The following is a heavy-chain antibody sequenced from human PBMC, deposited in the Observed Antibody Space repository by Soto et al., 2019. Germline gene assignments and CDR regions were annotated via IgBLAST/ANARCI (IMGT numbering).Heavy chain of an antibody. D-gene: IGHD3-10*01. V-gene: IGHV4-59*08. Sequence: QVQLQESGPGLVKPSETLSLTCTVSDGSISSYYWSWIRQPPGKGLEWIGYIYYSGSTDHNPSLKSRVTISVDTSKNQFSLKLSSVTAADTAVYFCARHWYGSGTHYPFGSWGQGTLVTVSS. J-gene: IGHJ4*02. CDR1: DGSISSYY. CDR2: IYYSGST. CDR3: ARHWYGSGTHYPFGS.